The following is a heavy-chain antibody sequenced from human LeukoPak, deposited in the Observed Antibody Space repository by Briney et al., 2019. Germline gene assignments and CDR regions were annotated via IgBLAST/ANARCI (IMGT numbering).Heavy chain of an antibody. CDR3: ARDALRNRHWGAWFDP. CDR2: INPNSGGT. D-gene: IGHD7-27*01. CDR1: GYTFTGYY. Sequence: ASVKVSCKASGYTFTGYYMHWVRQAPGQGLEWMGWINPNSGGTNYAQKFQGRVTMTRDTSISTAYMELSRLGSDDTAVYYCARDALRNRHWGAWFDPWGQGTLVTVSS. V-gene: IGHV1-2*02. J-gene: IGHJ5*02.